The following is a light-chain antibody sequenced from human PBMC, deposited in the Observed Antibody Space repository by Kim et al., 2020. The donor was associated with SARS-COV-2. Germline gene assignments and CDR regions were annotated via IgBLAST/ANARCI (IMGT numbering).Light chain of an antibody. Sequence: QPVLTQSSSASASLGSSVKLTCTLSSGHSSYIIAWRQQGLMKLKSSGNYNKGSGVPAPFSGSSSGAVRYLTISNFQSEDDVGRHCETWDTNTPVFGGGTQLTVL. V-gene: IGLV4-60*03. CDR1: SGHSSYI. CDR2: LKSSGNY. J-gene: IGLJ2*01. CDR3: ETWDTNTPV.